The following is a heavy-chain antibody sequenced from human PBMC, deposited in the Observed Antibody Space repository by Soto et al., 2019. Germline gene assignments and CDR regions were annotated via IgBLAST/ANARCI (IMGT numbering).Heavy chain of an antibody. CDR2: ISYKGSEK. J-gene: IGHJ4*02. Sequence: QVHLVESGGGVVQPGRSLRLSCAASGFTFSNNGMHWVRQAPGKGLEWMGVISYKGSEKYYAGSVKGRFTISRDNSKNTLYLQMDTRRAEDTAIYYCVKDKGAAADFDYWGEGTLVTVSS. D-gene: IGHD3-16*01. V-gene: IGHV3-30*18. CDR1: GFTFSNNG. CDR3: VKDKGAAADFDY.